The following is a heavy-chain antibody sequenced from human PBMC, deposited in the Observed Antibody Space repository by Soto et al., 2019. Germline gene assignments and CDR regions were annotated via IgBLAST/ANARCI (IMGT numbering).Heavy chain of an antibody. Sequence: ASVKVSCKAAGYTITSYGISWLRQAAGQGLEWMGWISAYNGNTNYAQKLQGRVTMTTDTSTSTAYMELRSLRSDDTAVYYCARDPRGFLEWFYYYYGMDVWGQGTTVTVSS. D-gene: IGHD3-3*01. CDR3: ARDPRGFLEWFYYYYGMDV. J-gene: IGHJ6*02. V-gene: IGHV1-18*01. CDR2: ISAYNGNT. CDR1: GYTITSYG.